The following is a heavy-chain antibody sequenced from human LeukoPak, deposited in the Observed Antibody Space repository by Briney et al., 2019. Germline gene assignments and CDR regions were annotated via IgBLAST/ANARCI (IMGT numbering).Heavy chain of an antibody. Sequence: ASVKVSCKASGYTFTSYAMNWVRQATGQGLEWMGWMNPNSGNTGYAQKFQGRVTMTRNTSISTAYMELSSLRSEDTAVYYCARARGSGSYYNADYYYYYMDVWGKGTTVTISS. D-gene: IGHD3-10*01. V-gene: IGHV1-8*02. CDR3: ARARGSGSYYNADYYYYYMDV. CDR2: MNPNSGNT. CDR1: GYTFTSYA. J-gene: IGHJ6*03.